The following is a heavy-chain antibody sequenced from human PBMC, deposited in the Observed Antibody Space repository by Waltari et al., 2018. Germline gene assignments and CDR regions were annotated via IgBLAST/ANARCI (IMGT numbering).Heavy chain of an antibody. V-gene: IGHV4-4*09. CDR3: AGVAAAGGLFDP. Sequence: QVQLQESGPGLVKPSETLSLTCTVSGGSISSYYWSWIRQPPGKGLEWIGYIYTSGSNNYNPSLKSRVTISVDTSKNQYSLKLSSVTAADTAVYYCAGVAAAGGLFDPWGQGTLVTV. CDR2: IYTSGSN. D-gene: IGHD6-13*01. J-gene: IGHJ5*02. CDR1: GGSISSYY.